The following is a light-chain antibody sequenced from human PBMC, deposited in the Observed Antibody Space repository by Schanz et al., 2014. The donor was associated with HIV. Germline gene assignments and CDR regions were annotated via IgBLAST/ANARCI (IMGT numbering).Light chain of an antibody. Sequence: QSALTQPASVSGSPGQSISISCTGTSSDVGGYNFVSWYQQHPDKAPRLMIFDVSSRPSGVSNRFSGSKSGNTASLTISGLQAEDEADYYCSSYTTSSTPNDVFGTGTKLTVL. CDR3: SSYTTSSTPNDV. CDR2: DVS. J-gene: IGLJ1*01. CDR1: SSDVGGYNF. V-gene: IGLV2-14*03.